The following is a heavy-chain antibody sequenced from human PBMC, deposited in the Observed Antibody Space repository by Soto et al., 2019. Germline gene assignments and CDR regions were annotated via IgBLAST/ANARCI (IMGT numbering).Heavy chain of an antibody. CDR3: AKASMQIQLWLKHEYYFDY. CDR1: GFTFSGYS. D-gene: IGHD5-18*01. V-gene: IGHV3-23*01. J-gene: IGHJ4*02. Sequence: GGSLRLSCAASGFTFSGYSMSWVRQAPGKGLEWVSAISGSGGSTYYADSVKGRFTISRDNSKNTLYLQMNSLRAEDTAVYYYAKASMQIQLWLKHEYYFDYWGQGTLVTVSS. CDR2: ISGSGGST.